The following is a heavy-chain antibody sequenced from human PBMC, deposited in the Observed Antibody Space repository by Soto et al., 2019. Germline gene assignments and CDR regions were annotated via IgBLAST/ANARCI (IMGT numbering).Heavy chain of an antibody. D-gene: IGHD3-16*01. CDR1: GFTFSSYG. Sequence: GGSLRLSCAASGFTFSSYGMHWVRQAPGKGLEWVAIIWYDGSNKYYADSVKGRFTISRDNSKNTLYLQMNSLRAEDTAVYYCATLGGLNPSDYWGQGTLVTVSS. CDR3: ATLGGLNPSDY. V-gene: IGHV3-33*01. CDR2: IWYDGSNK. J-gene: IGHJ4*02.